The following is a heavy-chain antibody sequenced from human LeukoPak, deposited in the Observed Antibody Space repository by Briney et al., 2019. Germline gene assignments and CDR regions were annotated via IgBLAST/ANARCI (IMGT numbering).Heavy chain of an antibody. Sequence: PSETLSLTCTVSGGSISSYYWGWIRQPPGKGLEWIGYIYYSGSTNYNPSLKSRVTISVDTSKNQFSLKLSSVTAADTAVYYCAREGYGDYGWFDPWGQGTLVTVSS. V-gene: IGHV4-59*01. J-gene: IGHJ5*02. CDR1: GGSISSYY. CDR2: IYYSGST. D-gene: IGHD4-17*01. CDR3: AREGYGDYGWFDP.